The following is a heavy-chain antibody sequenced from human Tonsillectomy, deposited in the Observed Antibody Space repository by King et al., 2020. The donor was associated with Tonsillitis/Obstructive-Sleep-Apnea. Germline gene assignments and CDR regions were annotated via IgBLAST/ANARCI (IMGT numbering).Heavy chain of an antibody. J-gene: IGHJ6*03. V-gene: IGHV4-31*03. CDR2: IYYSGST. CDR1: GGSISSGGYY. Sequence: VQLQESGPGLVKPSQTLSLTCTVSGGSISSGGYYWSWILQHPGKGLEWIGYIYYSGSTYYNPSLKSRVTISVDTSKNQFSLELSSVTAADTAVYYCARTTNYYYYMDVWGKGTTVTVSS. D-gene: IGHD4-17*01. CDR3: ARTTNYYYYMDV.